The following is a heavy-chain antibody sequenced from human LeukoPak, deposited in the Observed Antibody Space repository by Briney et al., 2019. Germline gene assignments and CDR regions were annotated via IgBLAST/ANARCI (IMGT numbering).Heavy chain of an antibody. J-gene: IGHJ6*03. Sequence: GGSLRLSCAASGFTVSSNYMSWVRQAPGKGLEWVSVIYSGGSTYYADSVKGRFTISRDNSKNTLYLQMNSLRAEDTAVYYCASYGPVYYYMDVWGKGTTVTVSS. V-gene: IGHV3-66*01. CDR2: IYSGGST. CDR3: ASYGPVYYYMDV. CDR1: GFTVSSNY. D-gene: IGHD4-17*01.